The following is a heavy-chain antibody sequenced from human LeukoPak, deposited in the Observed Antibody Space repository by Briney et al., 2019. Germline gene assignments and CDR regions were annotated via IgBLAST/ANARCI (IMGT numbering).Heavy chain of an antibody. J-gene: IGHJ3*02. V-gene: IGHV4-30-4*08. Sequence: SETLSLTCTVSGDSISSGDYYWSWIRQPPGKGLEWIGYIYYSGNTYYNPSLQSRVTISVDTSKNQFSLNLSSVTAADTAVYYCASDGMDAFDIWGQGTVVTVSS. CDR2: IYYSGNT. CDR3: ASDGMDAFDI. CDR1: GDSISSGDYY. D-gene: IGHD1-14*01.